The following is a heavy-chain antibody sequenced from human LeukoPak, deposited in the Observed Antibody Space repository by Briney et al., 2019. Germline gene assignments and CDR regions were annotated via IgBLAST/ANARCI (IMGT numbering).Heavy chain of an antibody. J-gene: IGHJ6*03. CDR2: ITWNGLST. V-gene: IGHV3-43D*03. CDR1: AFIFDNYA. D-gene: IGHD4-17*01. CDR3: AKDIGRDYGDYGTNHYSYMDV. Sequence: GGSLRLSCAASAFIFDNYAMHWVRQAPGKGLEWVSLITWNGLSTYYADSVKGRFTIFRDNRKNSLYLQMNSLRAEDTALYYCAKDIGRDYGDYGTNHYSYMDVWGKGTTVTVSS.